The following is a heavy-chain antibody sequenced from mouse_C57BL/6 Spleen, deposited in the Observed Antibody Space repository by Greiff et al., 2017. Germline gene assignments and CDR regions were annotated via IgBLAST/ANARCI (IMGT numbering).Heavy chain of an antibody. Sequence: QVQLQQSGAELVKPGASVKISCKASGYAFSSYWMNWVKQRPGKGLEWIGQIYPGDGDTNYNGKFKGKATLTADNASSTAYLQLSSLTSEDSAVYFCERGRGLQRGDYFDDWGQGTTLTVSS. D-gene: IGHD1-1*01. CDR2: IYPGDGDT. CDR1: GYAFSSYW. CDR3: ERGRGLQRGDYFDD. V-gene: IGHV1-80*01. J-gene: IGHJ2*01.